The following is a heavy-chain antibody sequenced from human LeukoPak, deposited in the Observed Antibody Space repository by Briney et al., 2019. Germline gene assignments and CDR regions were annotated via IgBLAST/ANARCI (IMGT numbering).Heavy chain of an antibody. J-gene: IGHJ4*02. V-gene: IGHV4-38-2*02. Sequence: SETLSLTCTVSGYSISSGYYWGWIRQPPGKGLEWIGSIYHSGSTYYNPSLKSRVTMSVDTSKNQFSLKLNSVTAADTAVYYCARGKEVITMLRGLKPGYYFDYWGQGTLVTVSS. CDR3: ARGKEVITMLRGLKPGYYFDY. CDR1: GYSISSGYY. D-gene: IGHD3-10*01. CDR2: IYHSGST.